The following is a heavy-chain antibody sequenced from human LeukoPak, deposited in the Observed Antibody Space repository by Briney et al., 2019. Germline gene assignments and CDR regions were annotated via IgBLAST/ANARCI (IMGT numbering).Heavy chain of an antibody. CDR3: ARRIVFVAVPIAVTPYFDY. CDR2: INPASGAT. J-gene: IGHJ4*02. Sequence: ASVKVSCKPSGFSFTGYYLHWVRRAPGQGLEWMGWINPASGATKLAQKFQGRVTLTTATSITPAYLKLSGPRSDDTAVYFCARRIVFVAVPIAVTPYFDYWGQGTLVTVSS. CDR1: GFSFTGYY. D-gene: IGHD2-15*01. V-gene: IGHV1-2*02.